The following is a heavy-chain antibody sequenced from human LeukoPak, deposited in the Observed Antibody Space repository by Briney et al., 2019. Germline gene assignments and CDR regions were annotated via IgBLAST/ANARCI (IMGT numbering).Heavy chain of an antibody. CDR3: CTYSGSYIAVFDI. D-gene: IGHD1-26*01. CDR1: GYTFTGYY. J-gene: IGHJ3*02. V-gene: IGHV1-2*02. CDR2: INPNSGGA. Sequence: ASVKVSCKASGYTFTGYYMHWVRQAPGQGLEWMGWINPNSGGANYAQKFQGRVTMTRDTSISTAYMELSRLRSDDTAVYYCCTYSGSYIAVFDIWGQGTMVTVSS.